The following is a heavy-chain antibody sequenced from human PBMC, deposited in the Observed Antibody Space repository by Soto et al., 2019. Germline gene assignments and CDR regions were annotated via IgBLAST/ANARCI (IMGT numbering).Heavy chain of an antibody. CDR1: GSSFTSYL. D-gene: IGHD6-6*01. CDR3: ARVEYSSSALWDFDL. V-gene: IGHV5-51*01. Sequence: GESLKISCKGSGSSFTSYLLGWVRQMPGKGLEWMGLIYPGDSDTRYSPSFQGQVTISADKSISTAYLQWSSLKASDTAMYYCARVEYSSSALWDFDLLGRGALVTVSS. CDR2: IYPGDSDT. J-gene: IGHJ2*01.